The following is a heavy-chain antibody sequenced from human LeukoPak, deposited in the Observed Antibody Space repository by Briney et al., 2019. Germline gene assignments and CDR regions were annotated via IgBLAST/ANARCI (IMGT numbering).Heavy chain of an antibody. CDR2: INPSGGST. Sequence: ASVKVSCKASGYIFTSYFMHWVRQAPGRGLEWMGLINPSGGSTRYAQKFQGRVTMTRDMSTSTVYMELSSLRSGDTAVYYCARALPHRRLMDTTMEQHWFDPWGQGTLVTVSS. D-gene: IGHD5-18*01. J-gene: IGHJ5*02. CDR1: GYIFTSYF. V-gene: IGHV1-46*01. CDR3: ARALPHRRLMDTTMEQHWFDP.